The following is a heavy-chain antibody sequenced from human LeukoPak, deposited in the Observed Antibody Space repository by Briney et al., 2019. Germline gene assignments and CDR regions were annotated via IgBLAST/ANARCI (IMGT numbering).Heavy chain of an antibody. Sequence: PSQTLSLTCAISGDSVSSNSASWNWIRQSPSRGLEWLGRTYYRSKWYNDYALSVKSRIAINPDTPKNQFSLQLNSVTPEDTAVYYCARDMGSYSSGFNFFDPWGQGTLVTVSS. V-gene: IGHV6-1*01. CDR1: GDSVSSNSAS. CDR2: TYYRSKWYN. D-gene: IGHD6-19*01. CDR3: ARDMGSYSSGFNFFDP. J-gene: IGHJ5*02.